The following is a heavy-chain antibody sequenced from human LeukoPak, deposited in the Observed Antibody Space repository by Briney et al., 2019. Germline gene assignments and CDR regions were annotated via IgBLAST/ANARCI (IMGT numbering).Heavy chain of an antibody. J-gene: IGHJ6*03. D-gene: IGHD5-12*01. CDR2: ISGSGGST. V-gene: IGHV3-23*01. CDR1: GVTFSSYA. CDR3: AKASGYDLHYYYYMDV. Sequence: RWSLRLSCAASGVTFSSYAMSWVRQAPGKWLEWVSAISGSGGSTYYADSVKGRFTISRDNSKNTLYLQMNSLRAEDTAVYYCAKASGYDLHYYYYMDVWGKGTTVTVSS.